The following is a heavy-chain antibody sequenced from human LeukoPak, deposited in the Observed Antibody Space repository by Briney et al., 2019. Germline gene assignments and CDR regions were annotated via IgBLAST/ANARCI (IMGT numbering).Heavy chain of an antibody. Sequence: ASVKVSCKASGYRFTDYNMHWVRQAPGQELEWVGRINPNSGDTTYAQRLQDRVTVTRDTSINSVYMELDRLTSDDTALYYCARELGVIGITKTGWGQGTLVIVSS. V-gene: IGHV1-2*06. D-gene: IGHD3-10*01. CDR2: INPNSGDT. CDR3: ARELGVIGITKTG. CDR1: GYRFTDYN. J-gene: IGHJ4*02.